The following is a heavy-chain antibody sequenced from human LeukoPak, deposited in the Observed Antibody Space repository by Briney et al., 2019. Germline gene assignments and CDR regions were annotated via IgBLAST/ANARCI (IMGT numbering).Heavy chain of an antibody. CDR2: IHYSGNT. Sequence: SETLSLTCTVSGDSISSGRHYWSWIRQPAGKGLEWIGRIHYSGNTKYNPSLNDRLSISVDTSKNQFSLNITPVTAADTAVYYCARGGLYWFDPWGQGTQVTVSS. J-gene: IGHJ5*02. CDR3: ARGGLYWFDP. D-gene: IGHD3-10*01. CDR1: GDSISSGRHY. V-gene: IGHV4-61*02.